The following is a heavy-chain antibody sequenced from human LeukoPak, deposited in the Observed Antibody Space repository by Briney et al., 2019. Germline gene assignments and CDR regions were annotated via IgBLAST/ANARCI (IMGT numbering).Heavy chain of an antibody. D-gene: IGHD6-6*01. CDR3: ASCDSSSSRTFDY. CDR1: GGSISSYY. CDR2: IYYSGST. Sequence: SETLSLTCTVSGGSISSYYWTWIWQPPGKGLEWIGYIYYSGSTNYNPSLKSRVTISVDTSKNQFSLNLRSVTAADTAVYYCASCDSSSSRTFDYWGQGTLVTVSS. V-gene: IGHV4-59*08. J-gene: IGHJ4*02.